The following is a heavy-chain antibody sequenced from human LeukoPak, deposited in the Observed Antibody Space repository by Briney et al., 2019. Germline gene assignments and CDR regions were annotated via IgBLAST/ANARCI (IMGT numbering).Heavy chain of an antibody. J-gene: IGHJ5*02. CDR3: ARGFTLFDP. CDR2: IYYSGTT. CDR1: GGSISHYY. D-gene: IGHD2/OR15-2a*01. Sequence: SETLSLTCIVSGGSISHYYWNWIRQPPGKGLEWIGYIYYSGTTNYNPSLKSRVTISVDTSKNQFSLKLSSVTTADTAVYYCARGFTLFDPWGQGTLVTVFS. V-gene: IGHV4-59*01.